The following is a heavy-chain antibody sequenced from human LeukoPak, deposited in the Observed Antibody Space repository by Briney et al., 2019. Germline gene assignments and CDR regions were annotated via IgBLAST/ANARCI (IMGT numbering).Heavy chain of an antibody. CDR3: ARDNGAAGYYYRMDV. D-gene: IGHD6-13*01. CDR2: IWYDGSNK. Sequence: GGSLRLSCAASGFTFTNYGMNWVRQAPGMGLEWVAIIWYDGSNKYYADSVKGRYTISRDNSKNTLYLQINSLRAEDTAVYYCARDNGAAGYYYRMDVWGQGTTVTVSS. V-gene: IGHV3-33*01. J-gene: IGHJ6*02. CDR1: GFTFTNYG.